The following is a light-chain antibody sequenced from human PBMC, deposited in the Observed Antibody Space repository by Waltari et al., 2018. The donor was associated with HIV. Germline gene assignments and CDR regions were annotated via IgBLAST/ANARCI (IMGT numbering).Light chain of an antibody. CDR1: QSVSNY. CDR3: QHYNDWPFMYS. V-gene: IGKV3-15*01. Sequence: EIVMTQSPATLSVSPGGRATLSCRASQSVSNYLAWYQQKPGQAPSLLIYDTSTRATGIPARFSGSGSGTEFTLTITSLQSEDFAVYYCQHYNDWPFMYSFGQGTKLEIK. J-gene: IGKJ2*01. CDR2: DTS.